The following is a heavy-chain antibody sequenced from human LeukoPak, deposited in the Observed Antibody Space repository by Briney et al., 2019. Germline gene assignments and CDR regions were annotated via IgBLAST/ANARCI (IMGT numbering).Heavy chain of an antibody. CDR1: GGTFGSYA. D-gene: IGHD3-22*01. V-gene: IGHV1-69*13. Sequence: SVKVSCKASGGTFGSYAISWVRQAPGQGLEWMGGIIPIFGTANYAQKFQGRVTTTADESTSTAYMELSSLRSEDTAVYYCARVRSYYYDSSGYYYDYWGQGTLVTVSS. J-gene: IGHJ4*02. CDR2: IIPIFGTA. CDR3: ARVRSYYYDSSGYYYDY.